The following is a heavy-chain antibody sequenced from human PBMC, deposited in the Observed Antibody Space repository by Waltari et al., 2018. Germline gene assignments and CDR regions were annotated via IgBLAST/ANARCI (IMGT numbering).Heavy chain of an antibody. Sequence: QVQLQESGPGLVKPSETLSLTCTVSGDSIISGYYWGWIRQPPGKGLEWIGSMYHSGNTYYNPSLKSRVTISVDTSKNQFSLRLNSVTAADTAVYYCARDRGSGTSEFDYWGQGALVTVPS. CDR3: ARDRGSGTSEFDY. CDR1: GDSIISGYY. D-gene: IGHD1-26*01. J-gene: IGHJ4*02. CDR2: MYHSGNT. V-gene: IGHV4-38-2*02.